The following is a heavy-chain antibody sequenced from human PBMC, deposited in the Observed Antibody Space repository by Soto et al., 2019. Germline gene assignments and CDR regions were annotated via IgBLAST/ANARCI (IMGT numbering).Heavy chain of an antibody. J-gene: IGHJ5*01. D-gene: IGHD6-13*01. CDR2: INTSGGNT. CDR3: TKDWQHDS. V-gene: IGHV3-23*01. CDR1: GFTFSTYA. Sequence: EVQLLESGGGLVQPGGSLRLSCAASGFTFSTYAMTWVRQAPGKGLECVSTINTSGGNTHYADSVKGRFSVSRDNSKNTLSLQRNSLRAEDTAVYYCTKDWQHDSWGQGTLVTVSS.